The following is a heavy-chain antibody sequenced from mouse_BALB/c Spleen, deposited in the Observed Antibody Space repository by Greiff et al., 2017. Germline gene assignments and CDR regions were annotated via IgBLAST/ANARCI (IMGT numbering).Heavy chain of an antibody. Sequence: QVQLKQPGAELVKPGASVKLSCKASGYTFTSYWMHWVKQRPGQGLEWIGEIDPSDSYTNYNQKFKGKAKLTVEKSSSTVYLELSRLTSDDSAVYYCARRGGNSPFAYWGQGTLVTVSA. V-gene: IGHV1-69*02. D-gene: IGHD2-1*01. CDR1: GYTFTSYW. J-gene: IGHJ3*01. CDR2: IDPSDSYT. CDR3: ARRGGNSPFAY.